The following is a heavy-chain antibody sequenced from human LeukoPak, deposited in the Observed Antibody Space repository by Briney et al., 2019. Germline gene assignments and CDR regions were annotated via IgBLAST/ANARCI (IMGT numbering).Heavy chain of an antibody. CDR2: IAWDGVTT. V-gene: IGHV3-43D*04. CDR3: VKGTYCFPPRYYMDV. Sequence: GGSLRLSCAASGFTFEVYGMHWVRQAPGKGLEWVSHIAWDGVTTYYADSVKGRFAISRDNNKNFVYLQMNSLRRDDSAKYYCVKGTYCFPPRYYMDVWGEGTRVTVSS. D-gene: IGHD2-15*01. CDR1: GFTFEVYG. J-gene: IGHJ6*03.